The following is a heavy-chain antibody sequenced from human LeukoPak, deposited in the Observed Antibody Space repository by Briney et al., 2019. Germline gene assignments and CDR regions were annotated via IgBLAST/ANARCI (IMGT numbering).Heavy chain of an antibody. Sequence: GSLRLSCAASGFIVSSYSMTWVRQAPGKGLEWVSSISSSSTYIYYADSVKGRFIISRDNAKNSLYLQMNSLRAEDTAVYYCARDSYSNYGFDYWGQGSLVTVSS. CDR1: GFIVSSYS. CDR3: ARDSYSNYGFDY. CDR2: ISSSSTYI. J-gene: IGHJ4*02. V-gene: IGHV3-21*01. D-gene: IGHD4-11*01.